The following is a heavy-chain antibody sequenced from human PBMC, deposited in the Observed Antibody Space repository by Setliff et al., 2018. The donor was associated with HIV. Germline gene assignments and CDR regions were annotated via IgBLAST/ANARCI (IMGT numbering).Heavy chain of an antibody. D-gene: IGHD2-15*01. Sequence: ETLSLSCTGSGFTFSDYNMNWVRQTPGKGLEWISYISGTTNTIYYADSVKGRFTTSRDNSKNSLYLQMSSLRGEDTAVYYCARDFRIIVPDVFDIWGRGTMVTVSS. V-gene: IGHV3-48*04. CDR3: ARDFRIIVPDVFDI. CDR1: GFTFSDYN. J-gene: IGHJ3*02. CDR2: ISGTTNTI.